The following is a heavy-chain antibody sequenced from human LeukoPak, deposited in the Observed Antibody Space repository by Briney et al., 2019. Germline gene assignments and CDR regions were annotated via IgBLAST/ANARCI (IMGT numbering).Heavy chain of an antibody. CDR1: GFTFSSYW. CDR3: ARDTYRFDDF. Sequence: GGSLRLSCAASGFTFSSYWMTWIRQAPGKGLEWVANIKQDGSEKYYVDSVKGRFTISRDNAKNSLYLQMNSLRAEDTALYYCARDTYRFDDFWGQGTLVTVSS. J-gene: IGHJ4*02. V-gene: IGHV3-7*01. CDR2: IKQDGSEK.